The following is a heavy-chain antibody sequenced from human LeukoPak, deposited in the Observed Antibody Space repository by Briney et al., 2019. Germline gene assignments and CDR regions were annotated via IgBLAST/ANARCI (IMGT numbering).Heavy chain of an antibody. V-gene: IGHV4-59*08. D-gene: IGHD3-10*01. CDR3: ASNYYGSGSLDY. CDR2: IYYSGST. CDR1: GGSISSYY. Sequence: KPSETLSLTCTVSGGSISSYYWSWIRQPPGKGLEWIGYIYYSGSTNYNPSLKSRVTISVDTSKNQFSLKVSSVIAADTAVYYCASNYYGSGSLDYWGQGNLVTVSS. J-gene: IGHJ4*02.